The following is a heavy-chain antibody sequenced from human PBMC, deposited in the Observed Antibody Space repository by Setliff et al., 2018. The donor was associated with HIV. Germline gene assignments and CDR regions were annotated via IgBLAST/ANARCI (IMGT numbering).Heavy chain of an antibody. CDR3: ARRNVVVPAALDY. J-gene: IGHJ4*02. D-gene: IGHD2-2*01. CDR2: VFYLGRT. CDR1: GASIGTHY. Sequence: SETLSLTCTISGASIGTHYWSWIRQPPGKGLEWIGYVFYLGRTNYNPSLTGRVTISLDTSQNQFSLRLRSVTAADTAVYYCARRNVVVPAALDYWGQGTLVTVSS. V-gene: IGHV4-59*08.